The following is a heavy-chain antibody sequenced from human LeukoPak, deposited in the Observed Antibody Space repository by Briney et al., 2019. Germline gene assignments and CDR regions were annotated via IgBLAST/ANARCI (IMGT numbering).Heavy chain of an antibody. CDR1: GASISSYY. V-gene: IGHV4-34*01. CDR3: ARSWGYVGKNFDY. CDR2: INHSGST. D-gene: IGHD5-12*01. Sequence: PSETLSLTCTVSGASISSYYWSWIRQPPGKGLEWIGEINHSGSTNYNPSLKSRVTISVDTSKNQFSLKLSSVTAADTAVYYCARSWGYVGKNFDYWGQGTLVTVSS. J-gene: IGHJ4*02.